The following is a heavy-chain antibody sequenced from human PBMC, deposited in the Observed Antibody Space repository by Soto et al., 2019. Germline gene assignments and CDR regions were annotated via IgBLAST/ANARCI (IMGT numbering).Heavy chain of an antibody. Sequence: SSVKVSCNASGGTFSSYAISWVRQAPGQGLEWMGGIIPIFGTANYAQKFQGRVTITADESTSTAYMELSSLRSEDTAVYYCARADYGGKNTPFDYWRQGTLVTVSS. J-gene: IGHJ4*02. CDR1: GGTFSSYA. CDR2: IIPIFGTA. D-gene: IGHD4-17*01. CDR3: ARADYGGKNTPFDY. V-gene: IGHV1-69*13.